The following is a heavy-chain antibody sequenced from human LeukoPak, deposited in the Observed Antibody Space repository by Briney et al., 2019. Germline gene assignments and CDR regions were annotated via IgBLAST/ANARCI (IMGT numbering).Heavy chain of an antibody. D-gene: IGHD1/OR15-1a*01. CDR1: GFAFTAYL. J-gene: IGHJ4*02. V-gene: IGHV3-30-3*01. Sequence: GGSLRLSCAASGFAFTAYLIHWVRQPPGKGLEWVAVMSSVGNAIFYADSVRGRFTISRDNSKNTLYLQVNSLRVEDTAVYYCVREGEHFDYWGQGTLVTVSS. CDR3: VREGEHFDY. CDR2: MSSVGNAI.